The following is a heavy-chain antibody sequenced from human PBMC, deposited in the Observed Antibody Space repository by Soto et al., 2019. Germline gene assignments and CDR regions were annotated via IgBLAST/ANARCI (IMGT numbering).Heavy chain of an antibody. CDR3: ARGQRFSDWFDP. J-gene: IGHJ5*02. Sequence: SETRSLTCTVTGGAISGYYWTWIRQSAGGGLEWIGRIYSSGSTNYNPSLKSRVTISLDTSMNHFSLRLSSVTAADTAVYYCARGQRFSDWFDPWGQGTLVT. CDR1: GGAISGYY. V-gene: IGHV4-4*07. D-gene: IGHD3-3*01. CDR2: IYSSGST.